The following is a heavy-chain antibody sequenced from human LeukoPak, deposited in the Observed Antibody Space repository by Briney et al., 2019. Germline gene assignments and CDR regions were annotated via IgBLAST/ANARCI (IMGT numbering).Heavy chain of an antibody. J-gene: IGHJ3*02. D-gene: IGHD3-22*01. CDR3: ARGDSSGYSDDVFDI. CDR1: GGTFSNYD. CDR2: ISLIFGTT. V-gene: IGHV1-69*05. Sequence: SVKVSCKASGGTFSNYDVSWVRQAPGQGLEWMGRISLIFGTTNYAQNFQGRVTISTDESTSTAYMELSSLRSEDTAVYYCARGDSSGYSDDVFDIWGQGTMVTVSS.